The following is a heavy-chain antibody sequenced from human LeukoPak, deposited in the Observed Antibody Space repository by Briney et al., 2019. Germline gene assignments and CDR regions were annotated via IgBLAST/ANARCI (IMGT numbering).Heavy chain of an antibody. CDR1: GGSFSGYY. Sequence: SETLSLTCAVYGGSFSGYYWSWIRQPPGKGLEWIGEINHSGSTNYNPSLKSRVTISVDTSKNQFSLKLSSVTAADAAVYYCARGLTNLPPGGYWGQGTLVTVSS. CDR2: INHSGST. V-gene: IGHV4-34*01. CDR3: ARGLTNLPPGGY. D-gene: IGHD2-8*01. J-gene: IGHJ4*02.